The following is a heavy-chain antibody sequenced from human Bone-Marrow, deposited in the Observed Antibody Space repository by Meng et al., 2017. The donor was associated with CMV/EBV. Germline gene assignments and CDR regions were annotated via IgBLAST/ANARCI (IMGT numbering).Heavy chain of an antibody. D-gene: IGHD5-24*01. CDR2: IIPILGIA. Sequence: SVKVSCKASGYTFTSYGISWVRQAPGQGLEWMGGIIPILGIANYAQKFQGRVTITADKSTSTAYMELSSPRSEDTAVYYCARERGYNRHDAFDIWGQGTMVTVSS. CDR3: ARERGYNRHDAFDI. J-gene: IGHJ3*02. CDR1: GYTFTSYG. V-gene: IGHV1-69*10.